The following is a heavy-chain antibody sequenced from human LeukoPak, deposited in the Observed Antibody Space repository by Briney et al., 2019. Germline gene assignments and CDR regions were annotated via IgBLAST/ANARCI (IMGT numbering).Heavy chain of an antibody. J-gene: IGHJ4*02. Sequence: PSQTLSFTCTVSGGSISTGSYYWSWIRQSAGKRLEWIGSIHTRGAANYSPSLKSRVTISLDTSERLISLMLSSVPAADTAVYYCATGAYDFVGANYRLDSWGQGTLVTVSS. V-gene: IGHV4-61*02. CDR1: GGSISTGSYY. CDR2: IHTRGAA. D-gene: IGHD3-16*02. CDR3: ATGAYDFVGANYRLDS.